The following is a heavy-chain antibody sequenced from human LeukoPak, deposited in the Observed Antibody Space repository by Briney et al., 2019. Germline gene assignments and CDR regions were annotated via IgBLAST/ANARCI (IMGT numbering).Heavy chain of an antibody. CDR2: IRSKANSYAT. D-gene: IGHD3-10*01. CDR3: TRFGEG. V-gene: IGHV3-73*01. J-gene: IGHJ4*02. Sequence: TGGSLRLSCTASGFTFSSYTMSWVRQASGKGLEWVGRIRSKANSYATAYAASVKGGFTISRDDSKNTAYLQMNSLKTEDTAVYYCTRFGEGWGQGTLVTVSS. CDR1: GFTFSSYT.